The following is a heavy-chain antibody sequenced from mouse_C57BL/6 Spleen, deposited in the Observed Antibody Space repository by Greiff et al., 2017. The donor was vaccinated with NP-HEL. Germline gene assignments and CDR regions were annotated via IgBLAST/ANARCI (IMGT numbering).Heavy chain of an antibody. Sequence: VKLQESGPELVKPGASVKISCKASGYAFSSSWMNWVKQRPGKGLEWIGRIYPGDGDTNYNGKFKGKATLTADKSSSTAYMQLSSLTSEDSAVYFCAREEGTAQAFAYWGQGTLVTVSA. J-gene: IGHJ3*01. CDR1: GYAFSSSW. CDR3: AREEGTAQAFAY. CDR2: IYPGDGDT. D-gene: IGHD3-2*02. V-gene: IGHV1-82*01.